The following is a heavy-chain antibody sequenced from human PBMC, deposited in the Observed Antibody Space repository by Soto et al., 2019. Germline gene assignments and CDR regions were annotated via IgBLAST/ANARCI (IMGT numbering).Heavy chain of an antibody. V-gene: IGHV3-30*18. J-gene: IGHJ4*02. CDR2: ISYDGSNK. D-gene: IGHD3-22*01. CDR3: AKLHSSGYGYFDY. Sequence: QVQLVESGGGVVQPGRSLRLSCAASGFTFSSYGMHWVRQAPGKGLEWVAVISYDGSNKYYADSVKGRFTISRDNSKNTLYLQMNSLRAEDTAVYYGAKLHSSGYGYFDYWGQGTLVTVSS. CDR1: GFTFSSYG.